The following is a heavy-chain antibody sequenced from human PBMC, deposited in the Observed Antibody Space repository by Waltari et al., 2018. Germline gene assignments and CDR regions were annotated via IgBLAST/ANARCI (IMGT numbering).Heavy chain of an antibody. Sequence: EVQLVESGGGLLQPGGSLSISCAASGFTVLSNSMSWVRPPPGKGREWVSVIYSGGNTYYADSVKGRFTISRDNSKNTLYLQMNSLRAEDTAVYYCARDLVGATTFYYYYGMDVWGQGTTVIVSS. J-gene: IGHJ6*02. CDR3: ARDLVGATTFYYYYGMDV. CDR1: GFTVLSNS. CDR2: IYSGGNT. D-gene: IGHD1-26*01. V-gene: IGHV3-53*01.